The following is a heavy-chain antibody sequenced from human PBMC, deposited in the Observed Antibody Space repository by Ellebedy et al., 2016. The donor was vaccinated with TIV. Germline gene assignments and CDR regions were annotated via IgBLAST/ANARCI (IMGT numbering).Heavy chain of an antibody. J-gene: IGHJ4*02. CDR2: ISYDENNK. CDR1: GFTFRSYA. CDR3: ARDRVHYAHFDY. Sequence: GGSLRLXXAASGFTFRSYAMHWVRQAPGKGLEWVAVISYDENNKHYADSVKGRFTISRDNSKNTLYLQMNSLRAEDTAVYYCARDRVHYAHFDYWGQGTLVTVSS. V-gene: IGHV3-30-3*01. D-gene: IGHD4-17*01.